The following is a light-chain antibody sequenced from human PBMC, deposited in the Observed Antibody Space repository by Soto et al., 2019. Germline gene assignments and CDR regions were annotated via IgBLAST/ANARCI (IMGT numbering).Light chain of an antibody. Sequence: AIRMTQSPSSFSASTGDRVTITCRARQDISNYLAWYQQKPGKAPKLLIFEASTLQRGVPSRFSGSGSGTDFTLTITYLQSEDFATYYCQQYSTYPSFGGGTKV. CDR2: EAS. CDR3: QQYSTYPS. V-gene: IGKV1-8*01. CDR1: QDISNY. J-gene: IGKJ4*01.